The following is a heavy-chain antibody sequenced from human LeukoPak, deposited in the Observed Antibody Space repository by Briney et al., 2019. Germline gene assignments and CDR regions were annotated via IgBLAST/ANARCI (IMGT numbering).Heavy chain of an antibody. Sequence: ASVKVSCETSGYTFSDFGMSWVRQALGQGLEWMGWISAYNGDTNYAHNLQGRVTMTTDTSTSTAYMELRSLRSDDTAVYYCARGRPSDYWGQGTLVTVSS. V-gene: IGHV1-18*01. J-gene: IGHJ4*02. CDR3: ARGRPSDY. CDR2: ISAYNGDT. CDR1: GYTFSDFG.